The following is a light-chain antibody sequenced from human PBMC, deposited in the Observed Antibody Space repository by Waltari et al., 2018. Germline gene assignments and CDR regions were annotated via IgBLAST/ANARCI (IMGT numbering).Light chain of an antibody. CDR3: SSYTTSSTWV. CDR2: DVR. V-gene: IGLV2-14*03. J-gene: IGLJ3*02. CDR1: MTDIGSYDF. Sequence: QSALTQAASVPGSPGQPITIPCSGSMTDIGSYDFVSWFRQPPGKAPPLLLYDVRNRPWVISNRFSGSKSGYTASLTISGLQAEDEADYYCSSYTTSSTWVFGGGTRVTVL.